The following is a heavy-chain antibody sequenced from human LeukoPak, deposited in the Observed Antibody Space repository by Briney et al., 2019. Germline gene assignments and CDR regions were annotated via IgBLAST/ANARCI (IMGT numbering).Heavy chain of an antibody. CDR3: ARDIRALSSGWVQLDY. CDR2: ISSSSSYI. J-gene: IGHJ4*02. V-gene: IGHV3-21*01. Sequence: PGGSLRLSCAASGFTFSSYSMNWVRQAPGKGLEWVSSISSSSSYIYYADSAKGRFTISRDNAKNSLYLQMNSLRAEDTAVYYCARDIRALSSGWVQLDYWGQGTLVTVSS. CDR1: GFTFSSYS. D-gene: IGHD6-19*01.